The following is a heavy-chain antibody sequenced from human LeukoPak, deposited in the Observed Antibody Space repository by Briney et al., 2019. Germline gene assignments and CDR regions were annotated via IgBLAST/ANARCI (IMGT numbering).Heavy chain of an antibody. J-gene: IGHJ4*02. CDR1: GDSISTYY. V-gene: IGHV4-59*01. CDR2: IYYRVTS. Sequence: SETLSLTCTVSGDSISTYYWSWIRQPPGKGLEWIGYIYYRVTSDYNPSLKIRVTMSVDMSTRQISLTLSSVTAADTAVYYCARAVGGDGSGSLWGPGTLVTVSS. D-gene: IGHD3-10*01. CDR3: ARAVGGDGSGSL.